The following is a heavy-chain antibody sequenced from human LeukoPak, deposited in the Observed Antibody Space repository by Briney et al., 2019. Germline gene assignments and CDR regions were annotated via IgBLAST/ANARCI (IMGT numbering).Heavy chain of an antibody. J-gene: IGHJ5*02. CDR3: ARLRVVSVGEFDP. V-gene: IGHV4-39*01. CDR2: IYYSGST. D-gene: IGHD1-26*01. Sequence: SETLSLTCTVSGGSISSRSYYWGWIRQPPGKGLEWIGSIYYSGSTYYNPSLKSRVTISVDTSKNQFSLKLSSVTAADTAVYYCARLRVVSVGEFDPWGQGTLVTVSS. CDR1: GGSISSRSYY.